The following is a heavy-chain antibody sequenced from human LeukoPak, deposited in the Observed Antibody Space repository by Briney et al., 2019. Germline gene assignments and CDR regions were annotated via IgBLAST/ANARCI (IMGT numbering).Heavy chain of an antibody. CDR2: ISSSSSYI. J-gene: IGHJ4*02. V-gene: IGHV3-21*01. Sequence: GGSLRLSCAASGFTFSSYSMNWVRPAPGKGLEWISSISSSSSYIYYADSVKGRFTISRDNAKNSLYLQMNSLRAEDTAVYYCARDPSGSSSLNDYWGQGTLATVSS. CDR1: GFTFSSYS. D-gene: IGHD6-13*01. CDR3: ARDPSGSSSLNDY.